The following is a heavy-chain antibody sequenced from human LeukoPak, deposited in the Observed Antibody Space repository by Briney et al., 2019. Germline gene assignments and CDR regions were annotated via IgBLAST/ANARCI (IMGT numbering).Heavy chain of an antibody. D-gene: IGHD4/OR15-4a*01. Sequence: AGGSLRLSCAASGFTFSSYWMSWVRQAPGKGLEWVANIKQDGSEKYYVDSVKGRFTISRDNAKNSLYLQMNSLRAEDTAVYYCARLTALKAPYYYYYYMDVWAKGPRSPSP. V-gene: IGHV3-7*01. CDR1: GFTFSSYW. CDR2: IKQDGSEK. J-gene: IGHJ6*03. CDR3: ARLTALKAPYYYYYYMDV.